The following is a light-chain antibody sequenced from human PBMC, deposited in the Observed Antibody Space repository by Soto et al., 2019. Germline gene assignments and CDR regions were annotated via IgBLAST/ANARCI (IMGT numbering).Light chain of an antibody. CDR3: MQPLQSWT. J-gene: IGKJ1*01. CDR1: QSLLHSNGYNY. V-gene: IGKV2-28*01. Sequence: DIVMTQSPLSLPVTPGEPASISCRSSQSLLHSNGYNYLDWYLQKSGQSPQPLIYLGSNRASGVPDRFSGSGSGTDFTLKISRVEAEDVGVYYCMQPLQSWTFGQGTKVEIK. CDR2: LGS.